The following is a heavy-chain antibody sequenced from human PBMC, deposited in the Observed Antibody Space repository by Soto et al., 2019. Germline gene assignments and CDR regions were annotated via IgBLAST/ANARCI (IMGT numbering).Heavy chain of an antibody. Sequence: ASVKVSCKASGYTFTGYYMHWVRQAPGQGLEWMGWINPNSGGTNYAQKFQGWVTMTRDTSISTAYMELSRLRSDDTAVYYCAREGYYYDSSGYYTYYYGMDVWGQGXTVTVSS. J-gene: IGHJ6*02. CDR3: AREGYYYDSSGYYTYYYGMDV. V-gene: IGHV1-2*04. D-gene: IGHD3-22*01. CDR1: GYTFTGYY. CDR2: INPNSGGT.